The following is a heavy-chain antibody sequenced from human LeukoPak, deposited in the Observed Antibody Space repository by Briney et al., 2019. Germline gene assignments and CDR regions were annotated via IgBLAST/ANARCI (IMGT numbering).Heavy chain of an antibody. Sequence: PGGSLRLSCAASEFNFRTYWMHWVRQAPGKGLVWVSRINGDGSSTTYADSMKGRFTISRDNAKNTLYLQMNSLRAEDTAVYYCITPLPYSAQGGQGTLVTVSS. CDR3: ITPLPYSAQ. D-gene: IGHD2-21*01. CDR1: EFNFRTYW. V-gene: IGHV3-74*01. CDR2: INGDGSST. J-gene: IGHJ4*02.